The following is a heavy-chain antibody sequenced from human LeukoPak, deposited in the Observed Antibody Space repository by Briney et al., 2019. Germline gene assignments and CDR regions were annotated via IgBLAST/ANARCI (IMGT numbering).Heavy chain of an antibody. CDR3: ARDRPGEYATHWYFDL. CDR2: IYYSVGT. V-gene: IGHV4-59*01. D-gene: IGHD1-14*01. CDR1: GGSISSYY. Sequence: PSETLSLTCTVSGGSISSYYWSWIRQPPRKGLEWIWYIYYSVGTNNNPSLKSRVTISVHPSKDQFSQQLSSVTAEDTAVYYCARDRPGEYATHWYFDLWGRGNLVTVSS. J-gene: IGHJ2*01.